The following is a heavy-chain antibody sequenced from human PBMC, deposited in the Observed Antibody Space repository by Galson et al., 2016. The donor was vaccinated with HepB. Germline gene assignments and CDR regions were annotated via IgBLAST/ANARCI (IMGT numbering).Heavy chain of an antibody. CDR2: IDPSDPFP. Sequence: QSGAAVKKPGESLKIFCEASGHTFNPYFITWVRQMPGKGLEWMGSIDPSDPFPPYSPSFQGHVTISAYKSSNTSFLLWSSLKASDTGMYSFARQVASRYCSGGSCHLDFWGQGTLVTVSS. V-gene: IGHV5-10-1*01. J-gene: IGHJ4*02. CDR3: ARQVASRYCSGGSCHLDF. D-gene: IGHD2-15*01. CDR1: GHTFNPYF.